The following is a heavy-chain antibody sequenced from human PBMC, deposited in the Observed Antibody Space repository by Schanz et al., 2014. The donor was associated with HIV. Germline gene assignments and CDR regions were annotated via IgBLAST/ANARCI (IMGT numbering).Heavy chain of an antibody. J-gene: IGHJ4*02. CDR2: ISYDGKNK. Sequence: QVQLVESGGGVVQPGRSLRLSCSASGFTFSSNGMHWVRQAPGKGLEWVAVISYDGKNKYYADSVKGRFTISRDNSQNTLFLQMNSLKAEDTAFYYCATAHYESNIPYFWGQGTLVTVSS. CDR3: ATAHYESNIPYF. V-gene: IGHV3-30*03. D-gene: IGHD3-22*01. CDR1: GFTFSSNG.